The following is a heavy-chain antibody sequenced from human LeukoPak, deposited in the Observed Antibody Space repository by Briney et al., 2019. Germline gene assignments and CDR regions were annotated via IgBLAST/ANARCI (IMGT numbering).Heavy chain of an antibody. CDR2: ISGSDTT. D-gene: IGHD1-26*01. V-gene: IGHV3-23*01. J-gene: IGHJ4*02. CDR3: ARGGSGTYYPFDY. CDR1: GFTFRSYA. Sequence: GSLRLSCAASGFTFRSYAMSWVRQAPGKGLEWVSDISGSDTTYYADSEKGRFTISRDNSKNTVYLQMNSLRDEDTAIYYCARGGSGTYYPFDYWGQGTLVTVSS.